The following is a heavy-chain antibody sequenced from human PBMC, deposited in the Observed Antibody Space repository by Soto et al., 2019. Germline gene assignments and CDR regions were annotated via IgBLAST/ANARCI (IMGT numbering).Heavy chain of an antibody. J-gene: IGHJ5*01. D-gene: IGHD2-2*01. CDR2: ISSYDTTI. CDR1: GFTFRTYG. CDR3: ARRNCYTISCYHHWLDS. V-gene: IGHV3-48*01. Sequence: EVQLVESGGGLVQPGGSLRLSCAASGFTFRTYGMNWVRQAPGKGLEWLSYISSYDTTIYYADSVKGRFTISRDDARNSLYLQLNSLRADDTAVYYCARRNCYTISCYHHWLDSWGRGTLVTVSS.